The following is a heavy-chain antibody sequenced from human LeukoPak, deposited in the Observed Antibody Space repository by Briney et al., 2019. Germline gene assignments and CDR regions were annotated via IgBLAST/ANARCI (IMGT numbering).Heavy chain of an antibody. V-gene: IGHV3-9*01. CDR3: GSRIATAGSVDY. D-gene: IGHD6-13*01. Sequence: GGSLRLSCAASGFTFDDYAMHWVRQAPGKGLEWVSGISWNSGSIGYADSVKGRFTISRDNAKNSLYLQMNSLRAEDTAVYYCGSRIATAGSVDYWGQGTQVTVSS. J-gene: IGHJ4*02. CDR2: ISWNSGSI. CDR1: GFTFDDYA.